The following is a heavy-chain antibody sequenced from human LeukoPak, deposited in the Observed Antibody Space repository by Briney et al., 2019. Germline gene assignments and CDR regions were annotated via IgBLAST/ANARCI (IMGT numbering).Heavy chain of an antibody. J-gene: IGHJ6*03. CDR1: GGTFSSYA. CDR2: SIPIFGTA. V-gene: IGHV1-69*13. Sequence: SVKVSCKASGGTFSSYAISWVRQAPGQGLEWMGGSIPIFGTANYAQKFQGRVTITADESTSTAYMELSSLRSEDTAVYYCARDGDSNYGHMDYYYYMDVWGKGTTVTVSS. CDR3: ARDGDSNYGHMDYYYYMDV. D-gene: IGHD4-11*01.